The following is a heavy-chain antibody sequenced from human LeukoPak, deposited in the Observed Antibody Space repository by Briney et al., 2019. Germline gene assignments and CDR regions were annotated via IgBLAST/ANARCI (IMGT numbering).Heavy chain of an antibody. CDR1: GDSITGYY. J-gene: IGHJ4*02. D-gene: IGHD1-26*01. Sequence: SETLSLTCSVSGDSITGYYWGWIRQPPGKGLEWIGSIYYSGSTYYNPSLKSRVTISVDTSKNRFSLKLSSVTAADTAVYYCARHRVREWELLYFDYWGQGTLVTVSS. CDR3: ARHRVREWELLYFDY. V-gene: IGHV4-39*01. CDR2: IYYSGST.